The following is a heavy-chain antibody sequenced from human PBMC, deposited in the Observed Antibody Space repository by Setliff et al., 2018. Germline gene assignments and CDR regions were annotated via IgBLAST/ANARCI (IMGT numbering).Heavy chain of an antibody. J-gene: IGHJ6*02. V-gene: IGHV4-31*03. CDR1: GGSISSGGYY. D-gene: IGHD6-19*01. CDR2: IYYSGST. CDR3: ARVSQYSSGWYYYYYYGMDV. Sequence: PSETLSLTCTVSGGSISSGGYYWSWIRQHPGKGLEWIGYIYYSGSTYYNPSLKSRVTISVDTSKNQFSLKLSPVTAADTAVYYCARVSQYSSGWYYYYYYGMDVWGQGTTVTVSS.